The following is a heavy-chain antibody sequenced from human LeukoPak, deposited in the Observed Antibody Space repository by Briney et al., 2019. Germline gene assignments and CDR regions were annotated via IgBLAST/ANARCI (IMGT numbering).Heavy chain of an antibody. CDR1: GFTFSSYE. J-gene: IGHJ4*02. CDR3: ARLVSAVTTIL. CDR2: ISSSGSTI. D-gene: IGHD4-17*01. V-gene: IGHV3-48*03. Sequence: GGSLRLSCAASGFTFSSYEMNWVRQAPGKGLEWVSYISSSGSTIYYADSVKGRFTISRDNAKNSLYLQTNSLRAEDTAVYYCARLVSAVTTILWGQGTLVTVSS.